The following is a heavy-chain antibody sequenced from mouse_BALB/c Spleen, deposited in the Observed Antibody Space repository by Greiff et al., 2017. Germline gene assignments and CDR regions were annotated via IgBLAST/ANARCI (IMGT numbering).Heavy chain of an antibody. CDR2: IDPENGNT. Sequence: EVQLQQSGAELVRPGALVKLSCKASGFNIKDYYMHWVKQRPEQGLEWIGWIDPENGNTIYDPKFQGKASITADTSSNTAYLQLSSLTSEDTAVYYCARSRTYDGFAYWGQGTLVTVSA. CDR3: ARSRTYDGFAY. D-gene: IGHD2-14*01. J-gene: IGHJ3*01. V-gene: IGHV14-1*02. CDR1: GFNIKDYY.